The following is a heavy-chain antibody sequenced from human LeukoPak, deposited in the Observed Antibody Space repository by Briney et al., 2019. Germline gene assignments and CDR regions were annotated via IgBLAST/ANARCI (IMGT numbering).Heavy chain of an antibody. Sequence: GASVNVSCKASGYTVTSYGISWVRQAPGQGLEWMGWISAYNGNTNYAQKLRGRVSVTTDTSTSTAYMELRSLRSDDTAVDYCARVYGGNAYYYYYYMDVWGKGTTVTVSS. CDR3: ARVYGGNAYYYYYYMDV. CDR1: GYTVTSYG. CDR2: ISAYNGNT. V-gene: IGHV1-18*01. J-gene: IGHJ6*03. D-gene: IGHD4-23*01.